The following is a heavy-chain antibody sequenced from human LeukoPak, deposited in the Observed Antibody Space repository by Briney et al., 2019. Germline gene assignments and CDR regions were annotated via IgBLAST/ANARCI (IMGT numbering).Heavy chain of an antibody. CDR3: AREDDFWSGYYTRKYFDY. D-gene: IGHD3-3*01. J-gene: IGHJ4*02. Sequence: SETLSLTCAVYGGSLSGYYWSWIRQPPGKGLEWIGEINHSGSTNYNPSLKSRVTISVDTSKNQFSLKLSSVTAADTAVYYCAREDDFWSGYYTRKYFDYWGQGTLVTVSS. CDR1: GGSLSGYY. CDR2: INHSGST. V-gene: IGHV4-34*01.